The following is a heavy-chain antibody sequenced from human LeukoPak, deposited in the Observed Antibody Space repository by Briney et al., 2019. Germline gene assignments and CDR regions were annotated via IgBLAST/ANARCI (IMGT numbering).Heavy chain of an antibody. CDR3: ASSHARLLWFGELVPSHFDY. CDR2: IIPIFGTA. D-gene: IGHD3-10*01. CDR1: GGTFSSYA. V-gene: IGHV1-69*13. J-gene: IGHJ4*02. Sequence: SVKVSCKASGGTFSSYAISWVRQAPGQGLEWMGGIIPIFGTANYAQKFQGRVTITADESTSTAYMELSSLRSEDTAVYYCASSHARLLWFGELVPSHFDYWGQGTLVTVSS.